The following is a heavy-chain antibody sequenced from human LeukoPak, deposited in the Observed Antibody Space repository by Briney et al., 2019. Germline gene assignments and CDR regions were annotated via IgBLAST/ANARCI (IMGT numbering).Heavy chain of an antibody. CDR2: IYSGGST. J-gene: IGHJ4*02. CDR1: GFTFSSYA. CDR3: ARSYNWNYGDY. Sequence: GGSLRLSCAASGFTFSSYAMSWVRQAPGKGLEWVSVIYSGGSTYYADSVKGRFTISRDNSKNTLYLQMNSLRAEDTAVYYCARSYNWNYGDYWGQGTLVTVSS. D-gene: IGHD1-7*01. V-gene: IGHV3-66*02.